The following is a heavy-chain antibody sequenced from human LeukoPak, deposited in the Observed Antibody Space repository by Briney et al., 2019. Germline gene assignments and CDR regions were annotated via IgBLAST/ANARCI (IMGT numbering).Heavy chain of an antibody. CDR2: ISGSGGRT. CDR3: AKDAVTALAGYYYHMDV. Sequence: PGGSLRLSCATSGFTSSSYAMSWVRQAPGKGLEWVSGISGSGGRTYYADSVKGRFTISRDNSKNTLYLQMNSLRADDTAVYYCAKDAVTALAGYYYHMDVWGKGTTVTVSS. CDR1: GFTSSSYA. V-gene: IGHV3-23*01. J-gene: IGHJ6*03. D-gene: IGHD6-19*01.